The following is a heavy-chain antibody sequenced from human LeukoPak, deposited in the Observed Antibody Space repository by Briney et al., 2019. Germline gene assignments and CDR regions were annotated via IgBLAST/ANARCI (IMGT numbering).Heavy chain of an antibody. Sequence: ASVKVSCKASGYTFSGQYMHWVRQAPGQGLEWLGWINPSNGATNYAQKFLGRVTMTRDTSIGTAYMDLNRLTSDDTAMYYCARDPSSMVRGVIIWYFDLWGQGTLVTVSS. V-gene: IGHV1-2*02. CDR1: GYTFSGQY. CDR2: INPSNGAT. J-gene: IGHJ5*02. CDR3: ARDPSSMVRGVIIWYFDL. D-gene: IGHD3-10*01.